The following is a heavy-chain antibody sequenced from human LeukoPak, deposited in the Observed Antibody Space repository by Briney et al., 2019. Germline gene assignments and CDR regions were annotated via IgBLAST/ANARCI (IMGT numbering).Heavy chain of an antibody. CDR1: GFTFSNYA. D-gene: IGHD6-19*01. CDR3: ARDGRYSSGWYDFDY. CDR2: ISGSGGST. V-gene: IGHV3-23*01. Sequence: PGGSLRLSCAASGFTFSNYAMNWVRQAPGRGLEWVSAISGSGGSTYYADSVKGRFTISRDNSKNTLYLQMNRLRAEDTAVYYCARDGRYSSGWYDFDYWGQGTLVTVSS. J-gene: IGHJ4*02.